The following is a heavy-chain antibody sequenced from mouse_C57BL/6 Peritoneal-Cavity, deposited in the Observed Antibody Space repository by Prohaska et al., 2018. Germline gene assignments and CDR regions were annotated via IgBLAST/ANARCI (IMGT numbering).Heavy chain of an antibody. J-gene: IGHJ2*01. CDR3: ASHIYYYGSSYDY. CDR1: GYTFTSYW. CDR2: IHPNSGST. D-gene: IGHD1-1*01. Sequence: HVQLHQPVSELVKPGSSVKLSFKASGYTFTSYWMHWVKQRPGQGLEWIGMIHPNSGSTNYNEKCKSKATLTVDKSSSTAYMQLSSLTSEDSAVYYCASHIYYYGSSYDYWGQGTTLTVSS. V-gene: IGHV1-64*01.